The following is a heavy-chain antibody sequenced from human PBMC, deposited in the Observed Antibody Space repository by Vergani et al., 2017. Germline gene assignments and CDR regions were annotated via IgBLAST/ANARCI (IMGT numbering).Heavy chain of an antibody. D-gene: IGHD2-15*01. V-gene: IGHV3-30*02. CDR2: ILSDESRR. CDR3: AKEGGGYCSGGTCYPEY. Sequence: QVQLVESGGGVVQPGGSLRLSCAASGFTFNSYGMHWVRQAPGKGLEWVASILSDESRRYYGDSMEGPFTISRDNSKNPLYLQLKSLRPEDTAVYYCAKEGGGYCSGGTCYPEYWGQGTLVIVSS. J-gene: IGHJ4*02. CDR1: GFTFNSYG.